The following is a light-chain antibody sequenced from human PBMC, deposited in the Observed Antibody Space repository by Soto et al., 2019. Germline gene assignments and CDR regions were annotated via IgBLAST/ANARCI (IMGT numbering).Light chain of an antibody. CDR2: DAS. CDR3: QQYNNWPPYT. CDR1: QSISSN. V-gene: IGKV3-15*01. J-gene: IGKJ2*01. Sequence: EIMMTQSPATLSVSPGERATLSCRASQSISSNLAWYQQKPGQVPRLLIYDASTRATGIPARFSVSGSGTEFTLTISSLQSEDFAVYYCQQYNNWPPYTFGQGTKLEIK.